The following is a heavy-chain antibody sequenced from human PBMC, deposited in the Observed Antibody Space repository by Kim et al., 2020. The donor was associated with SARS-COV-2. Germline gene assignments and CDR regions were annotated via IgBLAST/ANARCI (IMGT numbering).Heavy chain of an antibody. V-gene: IGHV1-18*01. D-gene: IGHD3-10*01. CDR1: GYTFTSYG. CDR3: ARGRYEVLWFGELSYLGADY. J-gene: IGHJ4*02. Sequence: ASVKVSCKASGYTFTSYGISWVRQAPGQGLEWMGWISAYNGNTNYAQKLQGRVTMTTDTSTSTAYMELRSLRSDDTAVYYCARGRYEVLWFGELSYLGADYWGQGTLVTVSS. CDR2: ISAYNGNT.